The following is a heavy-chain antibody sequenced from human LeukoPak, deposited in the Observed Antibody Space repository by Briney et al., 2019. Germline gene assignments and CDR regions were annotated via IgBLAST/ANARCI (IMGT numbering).Heavy chain of an antibody. CDR2: INHSGST. D-gene: IGHD5-18*01. CDR1: GGSISSSSYY. V-gene: IGHV4-39*07. J-gene: IGHJ6*02. Sequence: SETLSLTCTVSGGSISSSSYYWGWIRQPPGKGLEWIGEINHSGSTNYNPSLKSRVTISVDTSKNQFFLKLSSVTAADTAVYYCARGERGYSYGKGGYYYGMDVWGQGTTVTVSS. CDR3: ARGERGYSYGKGGYYYGMDV.